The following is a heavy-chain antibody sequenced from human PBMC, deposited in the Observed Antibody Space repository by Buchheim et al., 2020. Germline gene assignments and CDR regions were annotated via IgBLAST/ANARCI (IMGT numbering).Heavy chain of an antibody. CDR1: GFTFSNYI. V-gene: IGHV3-74*01. D-gene: IGHD4/OR15-4a*01. CDR2: ITSDETIT. J-gene: IGHJ4*02. CDR3: ARDFDYKIDS. Sequence: EVQLVESGGGLVQPGGSLRLSCAASGFTFSNYIMHWVRQAPGKGLVWVSRITSDETITTYADSVEGRFTVSRDNAQNTLYLQMDSLGAEDTAVYFCARDFDYKIDSWGQGAL.